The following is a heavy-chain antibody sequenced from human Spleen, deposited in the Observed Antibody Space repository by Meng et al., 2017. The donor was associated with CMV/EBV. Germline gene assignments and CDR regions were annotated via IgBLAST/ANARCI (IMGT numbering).Heavy chain of an antibody. J-gene: IGHJ4*02. V-gene: IGHV3-74*01. Sequence: GESLKISCAASGFTFSSSWMHWVRQAPGKGLVWVSHINSDGSGRSYADSVKGRFTISRDNAKNTLYLQMNSLRAEDTAVYYCAKGVRGYYDSWGQGTLVTVSS. CDR3: AKGVRGYYDS. CDR1: GFTFSSSW. D-gene: IGHD3-22*01. CDR2: INSDGSGR.